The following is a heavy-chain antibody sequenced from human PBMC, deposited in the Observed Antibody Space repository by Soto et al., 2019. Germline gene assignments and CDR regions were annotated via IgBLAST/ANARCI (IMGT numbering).Heavy chain of an antibody. Sequence: QITLKESGPTLVKPTQTLTLTCSFSGFSLTNSGVGVGWIRQPPGKALEWLAFIYWDDEKHYRPSLQSRLTVTKDTAKDQVVPTMTHMDPVDTATYYCAHTRSITYYGGGGDFDYWGQGTLVIVSS. CDR2: IYWDDEK. D-gene: IGHD3-10*01. CDR1: GFSLTNSGVG. CDR3: AHTRSITYYGGGGDFDY. V-gene: IGHV2-5*02. J-gene: IGHJ4*02.